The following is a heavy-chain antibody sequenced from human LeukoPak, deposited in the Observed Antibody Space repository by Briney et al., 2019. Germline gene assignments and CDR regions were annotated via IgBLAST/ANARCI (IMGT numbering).Heavy chain of an antibody. CDR3: AKEYNNSSVDY. CDR2: INPNSGGT. V-gene: IGHV1-2*02. Sequence: VASVKVSCKASGYTFTGYYMHWVRQAPGQGLEWMGWINPNSGGTNYAQKFQGRVTMTRDTSISTAYMDLSRLRSDDTAVYYCAKEYNNSSVDYWGQGTLVTVSS. D-gene: IGHD6-6*01. CDR1: GYTFTGYY. J-gene: IGHJ4*02.